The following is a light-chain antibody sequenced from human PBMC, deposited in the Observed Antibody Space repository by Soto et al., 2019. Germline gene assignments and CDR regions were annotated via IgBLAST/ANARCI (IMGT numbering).Light chain of an antibody. CDR2: GDT. V-gene: IGLV1-47*02. Sequence: QSVLTQPPSASGTPGQRVTISCSGSSSNIGSNFVYWYQQLPGAAPKLLMYGDTQRPSGVPDRFSGSKSGPSASLAISGLRSEDEADYYCALWDDSLNGWVFGGGTKLTVL. CDR1: SSNIGSNF. J-gene: IGLJ2*01. CDR3: ALWDDSLNGWV.